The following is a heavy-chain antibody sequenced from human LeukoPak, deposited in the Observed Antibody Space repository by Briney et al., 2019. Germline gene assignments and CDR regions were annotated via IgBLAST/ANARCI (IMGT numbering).Heavy chain of an antibody. CDR2: SRNKANSYTT. Sequence: GGSLRLSCAASGFTFSDHYMDWVRQAPGEGLEWVGRSRNKANSYTTEYAASVKGRFTISRDDSRNSLYLQMNSLKTEDTAVYYCARDIYAGAFDIWGQGTMVTVSS. CDR3: ARDIYAGAFDI. J-gene: IGHJ3*02. CDR1: GFTFSDHY. V-gene: IGHV3-72*01. D-gene: IGHD2/OR15-2a*01.